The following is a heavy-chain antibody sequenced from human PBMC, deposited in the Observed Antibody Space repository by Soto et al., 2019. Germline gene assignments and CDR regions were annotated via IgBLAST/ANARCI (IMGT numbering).Heavy chain of an antibody. V-gene: IGHV4-30-4*01. D-gene: IGHD4-17*01. CDR1: GGSISSGDYY. Sequence: QVQLQESGPGLVKPSQTLSLTCTVSGGSISSGDYYWSWIRQPPGKGLEWIGYIYYSGSTYYNPSLKSRVTISVDTSKNPFSLKLSSVTAADTAVYYCARQIASGDYRPDYFDYWGQGTLVTVSS. J-gene: IGHJ4*02. CDR2: IYYSGST. CDR3: ARQIASGDYRPDYFDY.